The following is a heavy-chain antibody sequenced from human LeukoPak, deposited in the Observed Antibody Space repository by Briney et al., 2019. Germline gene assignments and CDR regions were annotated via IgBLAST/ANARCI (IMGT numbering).Heavy chain of an antibody. CDR3: ARGVFSSSWYEAYGIDY. Sequence: SETLSLTCTVSGGSISSGGYYWSWIRQHPGKGLEWIGYIYCSGSTYYNPSLKSRVTISVDTSKNQFSLKLSSVTAADTAVYYCARGVFSSSWYEAYGIDYWGQGTLVTVSS. J-gene: IGHJ4*02. V-gene: IGHV4-31*03. D-gene: IGHD6-13*01. CDR1: GGSISSGGYY. CDR2: IYCSGST.